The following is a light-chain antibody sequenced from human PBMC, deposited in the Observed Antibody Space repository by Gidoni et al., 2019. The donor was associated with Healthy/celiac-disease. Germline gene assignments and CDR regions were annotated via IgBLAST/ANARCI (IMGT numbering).Light chain of an antibody. V-gene: IGKV3-11*01. Sequence: IVLTQSPATLSLSPGERATLSCRASQSVSSYLAWYQQKPGQAPRLLIYDASNRATGIPARFSGSVSGTDFTLTISSLEPEDFAVYYCQQRSNWLTFGGGTKVEIK. CDR2: DAS. CDR3: QQRSNWLT. CDR1: QSVSSY. J-gene: IGKJ4*01.